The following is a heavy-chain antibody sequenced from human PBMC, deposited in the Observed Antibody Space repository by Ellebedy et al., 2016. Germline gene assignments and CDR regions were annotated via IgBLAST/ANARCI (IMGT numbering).Heavy chain of an antibody. CDR3: ARGERYSLSRHSDFDY. Sequence: SETLSLXXTVPGYSFSIGYYWGWIRQQPGKGLEWIGYIYYSGSTNYNPSLKSRVTISVDTSKNQFSLKLSSVTAADTAVYYCARGERYSLSRHSDFDYWGQGTLVTVSS. D-gene: IGHD3-9*01. CDR2: IYYSGST. CDR1: GYSFSIGYY. J-gene: IGHJ4*02. V-gene: IGHV4-61*01.